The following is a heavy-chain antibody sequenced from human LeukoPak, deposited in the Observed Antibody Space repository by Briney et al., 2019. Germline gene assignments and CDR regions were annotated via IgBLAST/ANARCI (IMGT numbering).Heavy chain of an antibody. J-gene: IGHJ6*03. Sequence: GGSLRLSCAASGFTISSNHMSWVRQAPGKGLEWVSVIYSGGSTYYADSVKGRFTISRDNSKNTLYLQMNTLRAEDTAVYYCARDPLLNYHMDVWGKGTTVTVSS. V-gene: IGHV3-53*01. CDR3: ARDPLLNYHMDV. CDR1: GFTISSNH. CDR2: IYSGGST.